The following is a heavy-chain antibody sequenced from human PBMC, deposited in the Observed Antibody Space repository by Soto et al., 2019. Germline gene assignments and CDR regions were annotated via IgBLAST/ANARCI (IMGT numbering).Heavy chain of an antibody. J-gene: IGHJ4*02. CDR2: ISWDGLAH. CDR1: GFRFSRYG. V-gene: IGHV3-30*18. Sequence: VQLVESGGGVVQPGRSLRLLCEASGFRFSRYGMHWVRQSPGMGLEWVAVISWDGLAHYYADSVKGRFTISRDNSQSTLYLQMNSLRTEDTAIYYCAKETIQVGGPNYFDYWGQGALVTVSS. CDR3: AKETIQVGGPNYFDY. D-gene: IGHD1-1*01.